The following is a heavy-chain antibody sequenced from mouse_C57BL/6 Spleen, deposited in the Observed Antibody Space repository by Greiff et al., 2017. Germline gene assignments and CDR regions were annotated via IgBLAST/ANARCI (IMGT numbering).Heavy chain of an antibody. CDR2: ISDGGSYT. D-gene: IGHD1-1*01. V-gene: IGHV5-4*01. J-gene: IGHJ1*03. CDR3: ARDQGSSYWYFDV. CDR1: GFTFSSYA. Sequence: DVQLQESGGGLVKPGGSLKLSCAASGFTFSSYAMSWVRQTPEKRLEWVATISDGGSYTYYPDNVKGRFTISRDNAKNNLYLQMSHLKSEDTAMYYCARDQGSSYWYFDVWGTGTTVTVSS.